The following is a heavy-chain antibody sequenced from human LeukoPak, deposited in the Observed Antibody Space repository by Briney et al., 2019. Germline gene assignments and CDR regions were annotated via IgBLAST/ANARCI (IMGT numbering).Heavy chain of an antibody. D-gene: IGHD2-2*01. CDR3: ARGSTSDWPPDH. CDR2: IDAGNGNA. V-gene: IGHV1-3*01. Sequence: GASVKVSCKASGYTFSDYAIHWVRQAPGQRLEWVGWIDAGNGNARYSQKFQGRVTITRDTSTNTAYIELRSLRSEDTAMYYCARGSTSDWPPDHWGQETLVTISS. CDR1: GYTFSDYA. J-gene: IGHJ4*02.